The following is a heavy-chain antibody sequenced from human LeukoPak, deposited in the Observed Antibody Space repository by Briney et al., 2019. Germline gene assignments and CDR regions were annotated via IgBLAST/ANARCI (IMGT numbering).Heavy chain of an antibody. CDR3: ARLIGENDAFDI. CDR1: GYTPTELS. D-gene: IGHD3-22*01. Sequence: ASGKASSKVSGYTPTELSMHWVRPAPGEGLGWMGGFDHGDGETIYAQKFQGRVTMTEDTSTDTAYMELSSLRSEDTAVYYCARLIGENDAFDIWGQGTMVTVSS. CDR2: FDHGDGET. V-gene: IGHV1-24*01. J-gene: IGHJ3*02.